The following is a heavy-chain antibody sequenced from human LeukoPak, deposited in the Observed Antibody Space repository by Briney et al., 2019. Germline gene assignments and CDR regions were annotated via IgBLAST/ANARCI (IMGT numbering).Heavy chain of an antibody. CDR2: INHSGST. CDR3: ASVSGCSSTSCYNWFDH. V-gene: IGHV4-34*01. CDR1: GWSFSSYY. Sequence: SETLSLTCAVYGWSFSSYYWSWIRQPPGKGLEWIGEINHSGSTNYNPSLKSRVTISVDTSKNQFSLKLSSVTAADTAVYYCASVSGCSSTSCYNWFDHWGQGTLVAVSS. J-gene: IGHJ5*02. D-gene: IGHD2-2*01.